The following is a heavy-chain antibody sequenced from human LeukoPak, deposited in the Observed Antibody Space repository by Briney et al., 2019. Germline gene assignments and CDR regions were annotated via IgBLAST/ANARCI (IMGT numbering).Heavy chain of an antibody. J-gene: IGHJ4*02. Sequence: ETLSLTCTVSGGSISSYYWSWVRQAPGKGLEWVANIKQDGSEKYYVDSVKGRFTISRDNAKNSVYLQMNSLRAEDTAVYYCARDSHCSSTSCYGGLDYFDYWGQGTLVTVSS. CDR1: GGSISSYY. V-gene: IGHV3-7*01. D-gene: IGHD2-2*01. CDR3: ARDSHCSSTSCYGGLDYFDY. CDR2: IKQDGSEK.